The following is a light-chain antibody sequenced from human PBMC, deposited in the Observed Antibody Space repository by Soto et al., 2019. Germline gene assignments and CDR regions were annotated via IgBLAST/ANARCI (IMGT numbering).Light chain of an antibody. Sequence: EIQMTQSPSSLSASVGDRVTITCQASQDIRNYLNWYQQKPGKAPELLIFDASNLEPGVSSRYSGSGSGTDFSFTNSGLQPEDFATYYCQQYRDLISFGGETKVEVK. CDR2: DAS. V-gene: IGKV1-33*01. CDR1: QDIRNY. J-gene: IGKJ4*01. CDR3: QQYRDLIS.